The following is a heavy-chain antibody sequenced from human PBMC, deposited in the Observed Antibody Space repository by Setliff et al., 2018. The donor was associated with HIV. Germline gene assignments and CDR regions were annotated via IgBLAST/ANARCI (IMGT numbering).Heavy chain of an antibody. CDR3: ARRDSSEWYGIFDS. J-gene: IGHJ4*02. D-gene: IGHD3-3*01. CDR1: DGSMNNCY. Sequence: SETLSLTCTVSDGSMNNCYWSWIRQPPGKGLEWIGEINHSGSTNYNPSLKSRVTISMDRSKKQFSLRLTSVTAADTAVYYCARRDSSEWYGIFDSWGQGTLVTVSS. CDR2: INHSGST. V-gene: IGHV4-34*01.